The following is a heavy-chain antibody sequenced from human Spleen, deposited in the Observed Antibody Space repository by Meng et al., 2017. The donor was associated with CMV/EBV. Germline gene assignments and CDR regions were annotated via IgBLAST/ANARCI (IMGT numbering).Heavy chain of an antibody. CDR2: IIPMFGTP. Sequence: SVKVSCKASGGTFSKYTINWVRQAPGQGLEWMGGIIPMFGTPNYAQKFQGRVTITTDESTRTAYMELTSLRSEDTAVYYCARASASYCSSTSCYTYYYGMDVWGQGTTVTVSS. D-gene: IGHD2-2*02. J-gene: IGHJ6*02. CDR3: ARASASYCSSTSCYTYYYGMDV. V-gene: IGHV1-69*05. CDR1: GGTFSKYT.